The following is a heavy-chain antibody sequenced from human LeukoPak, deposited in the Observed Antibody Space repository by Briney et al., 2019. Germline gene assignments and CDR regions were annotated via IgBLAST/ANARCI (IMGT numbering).Heavy chain of an antibody. CDR2: INPNSGGT. CDR1: GYTFTGYY. D-gene: IGHD6-19*01. Sequence: ASVKVSCKASGYTFTGYYMHWVRQAPGQGLEWMGWINPNSGGTNYAQKFQGRVTMTRDTSISTAYMELSRLRSDDTAVYYCASSLVWGWYEGVGDAFDIWGQGTMVTVSS. J-gene: IGHJ3*02. CDR3: ASSLVWGWYEGVGDAFDI. V-gene: IGHV1-2*02.